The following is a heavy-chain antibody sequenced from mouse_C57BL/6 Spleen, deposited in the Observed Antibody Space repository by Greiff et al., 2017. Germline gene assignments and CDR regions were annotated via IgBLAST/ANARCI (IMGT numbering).Heavy chain of an antibody. CDR2: ISSGGGYI. J-gene: IGHJ4*01. CDR1: GFTFSSYA. V-gene: IGHV5-9-1*02. Sequence: EVHLVESGAGLVKPGGSLKLSCAASGFTFSSYAMPWVRQTPEKSLEWVGYISSGGGYIYYADTVKGRFTMPTDNARNTPYLQLSSLKSEDTAMYYCTRGIRIPPYAMDDWGQGTSVTVSA. CDR3: TRGIRIPPYAMDD. D-gene: IGHD5-2*01.